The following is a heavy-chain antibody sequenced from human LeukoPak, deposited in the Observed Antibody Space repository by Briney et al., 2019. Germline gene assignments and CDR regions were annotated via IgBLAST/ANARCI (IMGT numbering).Heavy chain of an antibody. Sequence: SETLSLTCAVSGGSISSSNWWSWVRQPPGKGLEWIGQIYHSGSTNYNPSLKSRVAISVDKSKNQFSLNLNSVTAAGTPVYYSAKAGKGYCISASGYLPLDYWGQGTLVTV. D-gene: IGHD2-2*01. V-gene: IGHV4-4*02. J-gene: IGHJ4*02. CDR3: AKAGKGYCISASGYLPLDY. CDR1: GGSISSSNW. CDR2: IYHSGST.